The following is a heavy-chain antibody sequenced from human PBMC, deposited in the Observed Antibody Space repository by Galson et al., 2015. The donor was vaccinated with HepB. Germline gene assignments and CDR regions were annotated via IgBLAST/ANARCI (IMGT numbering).Heavy chain of an antibody. CDR1: GFTFSSYA. J-gene: IGHJ4*02. CDR3: ARDLWQQLVLADY. V-gene: IGHV3-30-3*01. Sequence: SLRLSCAASGFTFSSYAMHWVRQAPGKGLEWVAVISYGGSNKYYADSVKGRFTISRDNSKNTLYLQMNSLRAEDTAVYYCARDLWQQLVLADYWGQGTLVTVSS. D-gene: IGHD6-13*01. CDR2: ISYGGSNK.